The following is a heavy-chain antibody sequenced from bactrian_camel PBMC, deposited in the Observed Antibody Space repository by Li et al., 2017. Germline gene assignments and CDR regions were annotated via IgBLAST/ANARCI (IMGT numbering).Heavy chain of an antibody. CDR3: ASPSDYWFRTGEINY. CDR2: ISWNGDTT. J-gene: IGHJ4*01. D-gene: IGHD1*01. CDR1: GFTFGTYA. V-gene: IGHV3-1*01. Sequence: EVQLVESGGGPVQAGGSLTLSCITSGFTFGTYAMAWIRQSPGAGLEWVSGISWNGDTTEYADSVKGRFTISRDNAKNALYLQLNSLKTEDTAMYYCASPSDYWFRTGEINYWGQGTQVTVS.